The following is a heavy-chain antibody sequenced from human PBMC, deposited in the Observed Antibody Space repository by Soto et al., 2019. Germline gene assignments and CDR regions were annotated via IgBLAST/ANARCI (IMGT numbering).Heavy chain of an antibody. Sequence: QVQLVQSGAEVTKPGSSVKVSCKASGGTFSSYAISWVRQAPGQGLEWMGGIIPIFGTANYAQKFQGRVTITADESTSTAYMELSSLRSEDTGVYYCAFSGYCSSSSCPRFDYWGQGTLVTVSS. CDR3: AFSGYCSSSSCPRFDY. V-gene: IGHV1-69*01. CDR2: IIPIFGTA. D-gene: IGHD2-2*01. CDR1: GGTFSSYA. J-gene: IGHJ4*02.